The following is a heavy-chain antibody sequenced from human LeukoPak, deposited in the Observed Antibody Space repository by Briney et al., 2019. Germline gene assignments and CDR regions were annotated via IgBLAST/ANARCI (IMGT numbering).Heavy chain of an antibody. CDR1: GGTFSSYA. CDR3: ARDEMATIPLGY. J-gene: IGHJ4*02. V-gene: IGHV1-69*05. D-gene: IGHD5-24*01. Sequence: ASVKVSCKASGGTFSSYAISWVRQAPGQGLEWMGRIIPIFGTANYAQKFQGRVTITTDESTCTSYLKLSSLRSEDTAVYYCARDEMATIPLGYWGQGTLVTVSS. CDR2: IIPIFGTA.